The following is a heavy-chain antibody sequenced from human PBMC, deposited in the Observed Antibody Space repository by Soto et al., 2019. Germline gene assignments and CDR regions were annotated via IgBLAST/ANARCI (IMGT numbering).Heavy chain of an antibody. CDR3: ARVGKYGGNYVPDF. V-gene: IGHV3-30-3*01. J-gene: IGHJ4*02. CDR2: ISTDGNNK. CDR1: GFTFSTYA. D-gene: IGHD4-4*01. Sequence: QVQLVESGGGVVQPGRSLRLSCAASGFTFSTYAMHWVRQAPGKGLEWVAVISTDGNNKYYAASVKGRFTISRENSKNSRYLQMDSLRLEDTARYYCARVGKYGGNYVPDFWGQGTLVTVSS.